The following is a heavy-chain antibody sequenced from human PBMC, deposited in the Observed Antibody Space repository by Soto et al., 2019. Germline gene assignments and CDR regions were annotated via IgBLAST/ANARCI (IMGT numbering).Heavy chain of an antibody. CDR2: FDPEDGET. V-gene: IGHV1-24*01. CDR1: GYTLTELS. CDR3: ATTMVRGVIFLSYYFDY. D-gene: IGHD3-10*01. Sequence: APVKVSCKVSGYTLTELSMHWVRQAPGKGLEWMGGFDPEDGETIYAQKFQGRVTMTEDTSTDTAYMELSSLRSEDTAVYYCATTMVRGVIFLSYYFDYWGQGTLVTVSS. J-gene: IGHJ4*02.